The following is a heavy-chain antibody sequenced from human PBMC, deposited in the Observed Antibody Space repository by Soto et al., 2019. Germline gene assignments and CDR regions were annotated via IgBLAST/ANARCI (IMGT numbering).Heavy chain of an antibody. CDR1: GGSISSCGYS. V-gene: IGHV4-30-2*01. CDR3: ARLVVVPAARLWLYYGMDV. Sequence: SETLSLTCAVSGGSISSCGYSWSWIRQPPGKGLEWIGYIYHSGSTYYNPSLKSRVTISADTSKNQFSLKVTSVTAADTAVYYCARLVVVPAARLWLYYGMDVWGQGTTVTVSS. CDR2: IYHSGST. J-gene: IGHJ6*02. D-gene: IGHD2-2*01.